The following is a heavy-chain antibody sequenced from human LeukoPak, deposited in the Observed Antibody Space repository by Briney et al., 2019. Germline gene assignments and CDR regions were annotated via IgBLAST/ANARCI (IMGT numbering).Heavy chain of an antibody. V-gene: IGHV3-23*01. D-gene: IGHD1/OR15-1a*01. Sequence: PGGSLRLSCAASRFTLRGYVMTWVRQAPGKGLEWVSGISGSGERSFYADSVKGRFTISRDSSKNTVYLQMNNLRAEDTAVYYCVKSNNLGGDYWGQGTLVIVSS. CDR3: VKSNNLGGDY. J-gene: IGHJ4*02. CDR2: ISGSGERS. CDR1: RFTLRGYV.